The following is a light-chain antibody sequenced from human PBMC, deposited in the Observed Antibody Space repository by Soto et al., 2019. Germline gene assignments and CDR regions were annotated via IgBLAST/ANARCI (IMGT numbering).Light chain of an antibody. J-gene: IGKJ1*01. V-gene: IGKV1-5*03. CDR3: QQYHSPWT. CDR2: KAS. CDR1: QSISSW. Sequence: DIQMTQSPSTLSASVGDRVTITCRASQSISSWLAWYQQKPGKAPKVLIYKASSLESGVPSRFSGSGSGTEFTLTISSLQPDDFATYYCQQYHSPWTFGQGTKVEIK.